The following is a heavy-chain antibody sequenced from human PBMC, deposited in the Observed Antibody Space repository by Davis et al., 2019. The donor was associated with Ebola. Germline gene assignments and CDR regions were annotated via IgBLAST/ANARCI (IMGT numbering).Heavy chain of an antibody. V-gene: IGHV1-69*13. CDR2: IIPIFGTA. Sequence: SVKVSCKASGYTFTGYYMHWVRQAPGQGLEWMGGIIPIFGTANYAQKFQGRVTITADESTSTAYMELSSLRSEDTAVYYCASRLGYCSGGSCSRWYNWFDPWGQGTLVTVSS. D-gene: IGHD2-15*01. J-gene: IGHJ5*02. CDR3: ASRLGYCSGGSCSRWYNWFDP. CDR1: GYTFTGYY.